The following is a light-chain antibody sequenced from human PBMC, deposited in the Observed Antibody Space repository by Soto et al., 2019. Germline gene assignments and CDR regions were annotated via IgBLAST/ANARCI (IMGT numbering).Light chain of an antibody. CDR2: DVT. J-gene: IGLJ1*01. Sequence: QPVLTQPPSASGSPGQSVAISCTGTSSDIGGYNFVSWYQQHPGKAPKLMIYDVTKRPSGVPDRFSGSKSGNTATLIVSGLQAEDEADYYCSSHGGSNNPYVFGPGTKVTVL. V-gene: IGLV2-8*01. CDR3: SSHGGSNNPYV. CDR1: SSDIGGYNF.